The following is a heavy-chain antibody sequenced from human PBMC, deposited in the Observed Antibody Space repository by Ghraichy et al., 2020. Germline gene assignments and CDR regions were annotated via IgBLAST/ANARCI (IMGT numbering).Heavy chain of an antibody. D-gene: IGHD3-3*01. Sequence: QTLSLTCAISGDSVSSKRAAWNWIRQSPSRGLEWLGRTNYRSKWYSDYAVSVKGRVTIKPDTSKNQFSLQLNSVTPEDTAVYYCARGAIFGSVDYYYVMDVWGQGTTVTVSS. CDR2: TNYRSKWYS. J-gene: IGHJ6*02. V-gene: IGHV6-1*01. CDR3: ARGAIFGSVDYYYVMDV. CDR1: GDSVSSKRAA.